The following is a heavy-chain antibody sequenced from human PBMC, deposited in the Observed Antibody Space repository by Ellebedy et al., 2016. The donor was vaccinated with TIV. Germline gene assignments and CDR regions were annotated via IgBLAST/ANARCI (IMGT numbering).Heavy chain of an antibody. CDR2: IYYSGST. CDR1: GGSISSYY. CDR3: ARHGMALSY. V-gene: IGHV4-59*08. D-gene: IGHD5-24*01. J-gene: IGHJ4*02. Sequence: MPSETLSLTCTVSGGSISSYYWSWIRQPPGKGLEWIGYIYYSGSTNYNPSLKSRVTISVDTSKNQFSLKLSSVTAADTAVYYCARHGMALSYWGQGTLVTVSS.